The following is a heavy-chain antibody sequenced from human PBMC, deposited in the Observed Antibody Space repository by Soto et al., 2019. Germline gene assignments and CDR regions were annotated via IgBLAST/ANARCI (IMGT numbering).Heavy chain of an antibody. CDR3: INTQGLSYVDY. CDR2: FHERGPT. CDR1: SYRGADALY. D-gene: IGHD2-15*01. Sequence: SETLSLTWDVSSYRGADALYWDRIRQPPAKGLAGLGCFHERGPTYYRLSLKSRLAISVDKSKNQFSLSLTSVTAADTASYYCINTQGLSYVDYWYRGILVTVFS. J-gene: IGHJ4*02. V-gene: IGHV4-38-2*01.